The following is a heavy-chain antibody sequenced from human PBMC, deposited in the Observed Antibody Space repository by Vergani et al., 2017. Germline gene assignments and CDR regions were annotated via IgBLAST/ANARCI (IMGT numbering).Heavy chain of an antibody. CDR3: TTDPYYYDSSGYETSAFDY. J-gene: IGHJ4*02. CDR1: GFTFSNAW. Sequence: EVQLVESGGGLVKPGGSLRLSCAASGFTFSNAWMSWVRQAPGKGLEWVGRIKSKTDGGTTDYAAPVTGRFTISRDDSKNTLYLQMNSLKTEDTAVYYCTTDPYYYDSSGYETSAFDYWGQGTLVTVSS. CDR2: IKSKTDGGTT. V-gene: IGHV3-15*01. D-gene: IGHD3-22*01.